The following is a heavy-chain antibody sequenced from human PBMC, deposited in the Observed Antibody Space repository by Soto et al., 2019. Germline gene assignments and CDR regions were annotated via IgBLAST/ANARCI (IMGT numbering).Heavy chain of an antibody. J-gene: IGHJ5*02. CDR2: ILYSGNT. V-gene: IGHV4-30-4*01. D-gene: IGHD6-13*01. Sequence: SETLSLTCTVSGGSISSGDYYWSWIRQPPGKGLEWIGYILYSGNTYYNPSLKSRVSISVDTSKNQFSRKLSSVTAADTALYYCARDRGSSWIYKWFDPWGQGTLVTVSS. CDR1: GGSISSGDYY. CDR3: ARDRGSSWIYKWFDP.